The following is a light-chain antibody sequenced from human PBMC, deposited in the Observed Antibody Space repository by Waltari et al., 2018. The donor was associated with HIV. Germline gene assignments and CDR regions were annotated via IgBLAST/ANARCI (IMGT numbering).Light chain of an antibody. CDR3: SSYTTSSVYAV. V-gene: IGLV2-14*01. Sequence: QSALTQPASVSGSPGQSITISCPGTSSDVGSYNYVSWYQQHPGKAPKLMIYEVSKRPSGVSDRFSGSKSGNTASLTISGLQAEDEADYYCSSYTTSSVYAVFGGGTKLTVL. CDR1: SSDVGSYNY. J-gene: IGLJ2*01. CDR2: EVS.